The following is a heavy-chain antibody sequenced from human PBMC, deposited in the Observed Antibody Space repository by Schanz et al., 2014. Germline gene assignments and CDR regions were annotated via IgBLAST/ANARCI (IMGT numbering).Heavy chain of an antibody. Sequence: EVQLVESGGALIQPGGSLRLSCAASGFTFDDHAMHWVRQAPGKGLEWVANMNQDGSVKNYVDSVKGRFTISRDNAKNSLYLQMNSLRAEDTAVYYCARDKGGLIPFDYWGQGTLVALSP. D-gene: IGHD2-15*01. CDR1: GFTFDDHA. CDR3: ARDKGGLIPFDY. J-gene: IGHJ4*02. CDR2: MNQDGSVK. V-gene: IGHV3-7*01.